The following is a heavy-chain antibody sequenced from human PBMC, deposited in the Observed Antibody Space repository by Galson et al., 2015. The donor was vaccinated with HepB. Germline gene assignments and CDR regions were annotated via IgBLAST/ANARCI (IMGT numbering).Heavy chain of an antibody. Sequence: SVKVSCKASGYTFTSYYMYWVRQAPGQGLEWMGIINPSGGSTNYAQKFQGRVTMTRETSTSTVYMELSSLRSEDTAMYYCARGNKKYSSGRYDGSYYYYYMVVGG. V-gene: IGHV1-46*01. J-gene: IGHJ6*03. CDR3: ARGNKKYSSGRYDGSYYYYYMVV. D-gene: IGHD6-19*01. CDR1: GYTFTSYY. CDR2: INPSGGST.